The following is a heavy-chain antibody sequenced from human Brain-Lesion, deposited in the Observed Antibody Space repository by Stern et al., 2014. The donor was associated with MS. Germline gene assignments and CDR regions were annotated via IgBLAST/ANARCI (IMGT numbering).Heavy chain of an antibody. Sequence: QVQLVESGPGLVKPSETLSLTCTVAGGSVSSTSYAWAWIRQPPGKGLEWIGTIYYSGNTYYSPSLKSRLTISLTPSKNQFPLPRRSVTAADTAVYYCAGEEDIRYCSGGSCTGNWFDPWGQGTLVTVSS. V-gene: IGHV4-39*01. CDR3: AGEEDIRYCSGGSCTGNWFDP. D-gene: IGHD2-15*01. CDR1: GGSVSSTSYA. CDR2: IYYSGNT. J-gene: IGHJ5*02.